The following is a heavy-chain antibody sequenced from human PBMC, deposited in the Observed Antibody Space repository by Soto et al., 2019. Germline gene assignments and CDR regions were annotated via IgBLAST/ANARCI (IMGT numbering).Heavy chain of an antibody. D-gene: IGHD5-18*01. J-gene: IGHJ4*02. CDR2: IGASGTTT. CDR3: AKDRYSSAIDPTYYYDY. CDR1: GFSFRSHA. Sequence: GGSLRFSCAASGFSFRSHAMSWVRQAPGKGVEWVSAIGASGTTTYYADSVKGRFTISRDNSKDTLYLQMDSLRAEDTALYYCAKDRYSSAIDPTYYYDYWGQGTMVTVSS. V-gene: IGHV3-23*01.